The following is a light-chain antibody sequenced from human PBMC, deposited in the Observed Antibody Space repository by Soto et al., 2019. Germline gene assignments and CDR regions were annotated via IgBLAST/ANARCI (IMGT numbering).Light chain of an antibody. CDR1: QSISTW. Sequence: DIQMTQSPSTLSASVGDRVTITCRASQSISTWLAWYQQKPGKAPKLLIYKASTLKSGVPSRFSGSGSGTDFTLTISSLQPEDSATYYCQHYNSYSEAFGQGTKVDIK. V-gene: IGKV1-5*03. CDR3: QHYNSYSEA. J-gene: IGKJ1*01. CDR2: KAS.